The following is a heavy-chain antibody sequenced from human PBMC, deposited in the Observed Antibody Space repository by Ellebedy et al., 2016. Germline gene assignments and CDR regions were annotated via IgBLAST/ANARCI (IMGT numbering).Heavy chain of an antibody. CDR2: IKSKTDGGAA. J-gene: IGHJ4*02. D-gene: IGHD5-18*01. CDR3: TTVYRYNYDSV. Sequence: GGSLRLSCAASGFTFSNAWMNWVRQAPGKGLEWVGRIKSKTDGGAANYAAPVKGRFTISRDDSKNTLYLQMNSLKTEDTAVYFCTTVYRYNYDSVWGQGTLVTVSS. CDR1: GFTFSNAW. V-gene: IGHV3-15*01.